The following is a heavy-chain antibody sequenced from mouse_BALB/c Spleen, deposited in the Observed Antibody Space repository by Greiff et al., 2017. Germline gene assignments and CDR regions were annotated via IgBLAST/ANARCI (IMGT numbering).Heavy chain of an antibody. J-gene: IGHJ4*01. CDR1: GYTFSSYW. CDR3: ATTMITTGAMDY. Sequence: QVQLQQSGAELMKPGASVKISCKATGYTFSSYWIEWVKQRPGHGLEWIGEILPGSGSTNYNEKFKGKATFTADTSSNTAYMQLSSLTSEDSAVYYCATTMITTGAMDYWVQGTSVTVSS. D-gene: IGHD2-4*01. V-gene: IGHV1-9*01. CDR2: ILPGSGST.